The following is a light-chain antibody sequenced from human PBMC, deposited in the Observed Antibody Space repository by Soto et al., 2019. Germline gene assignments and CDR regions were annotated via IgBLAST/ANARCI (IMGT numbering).Light chain of an antibody. J-gene: IGKJ4*01. CDR3: PQYGDSQLN. Sequence: EIVLTQSPGTLSLSPGERATLSCRASQTITNHYLAWYQQKPGQAPRLLIYGASSRATGIPDRFSGSGSGTDFTLTISRLEPEEFAVYCWPQYGDSQLNFGVGTQVEIK. CDR1: QTITNHY. CDR2: GAS. V-gene: IGKV3-20*01.